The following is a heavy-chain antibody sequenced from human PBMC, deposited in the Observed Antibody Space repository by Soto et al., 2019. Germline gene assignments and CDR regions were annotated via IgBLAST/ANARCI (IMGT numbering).Heavy chain of an antibody. CDR2: ISPYTGKT. CDR1: GYTFSSNA. Sequence: QVQLVQSGAEVKKPGASMKVSCKASGYTFSSNAITWVRQAPGQGLEWMGWISPYTGKTNYAQRFQGRVTMTTDRPTSTAYMELRALRSDDTAVYYCARLGWELQSGRRYSDYWGQGTLVTVSS. CDR3: ARLGWELQSGRRYSDY. V-gene: IGHV1-18*01. J-gene: IGHJ4*02. D-gene: IGHD1-26*01.